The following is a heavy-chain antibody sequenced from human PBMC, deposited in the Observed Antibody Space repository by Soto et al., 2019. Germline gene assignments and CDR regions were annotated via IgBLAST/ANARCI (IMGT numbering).Heavy chain of an antibody. V-gene: IGHV3-23*01. J-gene: IGHJ4*02. Sequence: GGSLILSCAASGFTFSSYAMGWVRQGPGKGLEWVAVVSIGGSTHYADSVRGRFTISRDNSKNTLSLQMNSLTAEDTAVYFCAKRRGAGGHFDYWGQGALVNVS. CDR3: AKRRGAGGHFDY. CDR1: GFTFSSYA. CDR2: VSIGGST. D-gene: IGHD2-15*01.